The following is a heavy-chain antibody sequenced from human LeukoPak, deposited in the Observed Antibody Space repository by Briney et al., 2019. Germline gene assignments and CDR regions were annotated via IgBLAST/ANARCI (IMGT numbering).Heavy chain of an antibody. CDR1: GFTFSSYA. D-gene: IGHD5-12*01. CDR3: AKGPQLYSGYHPDY. V-gene: IGHV3-23*01. J-gene: IGHJ4*02. Sequence: GGSLRLSCAASGFTFSSYAMTWVRQAPGKGLEWVSTITGSDDATYYADSGKGRFTISRDFSRNTVGLQMNSLRTEDTAIYYCAKGPQLYSGYHPDYWGQGTLVTVSS. CDR2: ITGSDDAT.